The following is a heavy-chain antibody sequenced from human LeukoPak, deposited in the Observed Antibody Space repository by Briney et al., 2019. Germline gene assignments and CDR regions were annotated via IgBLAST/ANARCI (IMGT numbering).Heavy chain of an antibody. Sequence: ASVKVSCKASGYTFTSYDINWVRQATGQGLEWMGWMNPNSGNTGYAQKFQGRVTMTGNTSISTAYMELSSLRSEDTAVYYCAREADFYDSSGYYSHYGMDVWGQGTTVTVSS. J-gene: IGHJ6*02. D-gene: IGHD3-22*01. V-gene: IGHV1-8*01. CDR2: MNPNSGNT. CDR3: AREADFYDSSGYYSHYGMDV. CDR1: GYTFTSYD.